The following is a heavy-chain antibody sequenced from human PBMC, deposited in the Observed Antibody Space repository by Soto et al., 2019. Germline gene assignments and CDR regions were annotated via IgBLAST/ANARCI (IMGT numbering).Heavy chain of an antibody. V-gene: IGHV4-39*01. CDR2: IYYSGST. CDR1: GGSISSSSYY. CDR3: ASPTGYSSGWYGYFDY. D-gene: IGHD6-19*01. J-gene: IGHJ4*02. Sequence: SETLSLTCTVSGGSISSSSYYWGWIRQPPGKGLEWIGSIYYSGSTYYNPSLKSRVTISVDTSKNQFSLKLSSVTAADTAVYYCASPTGYSSGWYGYFDYWGQGTLVTVSS.